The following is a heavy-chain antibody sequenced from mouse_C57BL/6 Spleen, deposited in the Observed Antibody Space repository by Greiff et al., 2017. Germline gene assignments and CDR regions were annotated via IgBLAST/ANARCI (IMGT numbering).Heavy chain of an antibody. V-gene: IGHV1-54*01. D-gene: IGHD2-3*01. CDR2: INPGSGGT. Sequence: VQLVESGAELVRPGTSVKVSCKASGYAFTNYLIEWVKQRPGQGLEWIGVINPGSGGTNYNEKFKGKATLTADKSSSTAYMQLSSLTSEDSAVYFCARCYDGAMDYWGQGTSVTVSS. J-gene: IGHJ4*01. CDR1: GYAFTNYL. CDR3: ARCYDGAMDY.